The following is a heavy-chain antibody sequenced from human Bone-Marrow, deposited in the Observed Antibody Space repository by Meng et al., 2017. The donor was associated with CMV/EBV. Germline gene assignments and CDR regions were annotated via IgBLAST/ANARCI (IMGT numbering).Heavy chain of an antibody. V-gene: IGHV1-69*05. J-gene: IGHJ4*02. CDR1: GGTFSSYA. D-gene: IGHD4-11*01. CDR2: IIPIFGTA. Sequence: SVKVSCKASGGTFSSYAISWVRQAPGQGLEWMGGIIPIFGTANYAQKFQGRVTITTDESTSTAYMELSSLRSEDTAVYYCAREPGDYSNYFDYWGQGTLVPVSS. CDR3: AREPGDYSNYFDY.